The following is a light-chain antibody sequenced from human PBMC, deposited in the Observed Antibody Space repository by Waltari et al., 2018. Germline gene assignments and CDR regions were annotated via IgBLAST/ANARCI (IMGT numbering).Light chain of an antibody. J-gene: IGKJ3*01. V-gene: IGKV3-11*01. Sequence: IVLTQSPATLSLSPGERATLSCRASQSVSRSLAWYQQKPGQAPRLLICDASNRATSIPARFSGSGSGTDFTLTISSLAPEDFAVYYCQQHSNWPPTFTFGPGTKVDI. CDR2: DAS. CDR1: QSVSRS. CDR3: QQHSNWPPTFT.